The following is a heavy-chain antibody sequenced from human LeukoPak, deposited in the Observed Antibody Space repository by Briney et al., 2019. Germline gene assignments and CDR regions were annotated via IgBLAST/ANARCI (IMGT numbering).Heavy chain of an antibody. D-gene: IGHD3-16*02. Sequence: SVKVSCTTSGGTFSTSAISSVRQAPGHRLEWMGGISAMFGTADYAQKFQGRVTITADESTTTAYMDVSSLRSEDTAVYYCARGSGDYVWGSYRPIHLDSWGQGTLVTVSS. V-gene: IGHV1-69*13. J-gene: IGHJ4*02. CDR2: ISAMFGTA. CDR1: GGTFSTSA. CDR3: ARGSGDYVWGSYRPIHLDS.